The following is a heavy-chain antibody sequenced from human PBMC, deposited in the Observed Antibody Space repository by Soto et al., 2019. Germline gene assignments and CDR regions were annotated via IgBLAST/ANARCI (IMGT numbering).Heavy chain of an antibody. CDR2: MNPNSGNT. J-gene: IGHJ6*03. V-gene: IGHV1-8*01. Sequence: QVQLVQSGAEVKKPGDSVKVSCKASGYTFTSYDIKWVRQATGQGLEWMGWMNPNSGNTGYAQKFQGRVTMTRNTSISTAYMELSSLRSKDTAVYYCARGWIDYCSGGSCYGYYMDVWGKGTTVTVSS. CDR3: ARGWIDYCSGGSCYGYYMDV. CDR1: GYTFTSYD. D-gene: IGHD2-15*01.